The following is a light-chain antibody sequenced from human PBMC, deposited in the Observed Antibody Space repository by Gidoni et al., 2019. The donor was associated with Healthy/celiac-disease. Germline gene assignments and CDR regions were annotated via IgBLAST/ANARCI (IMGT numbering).Light chain of an antibody. CDR2: GAS. CDR3: QQYGSSPYT. Sequence: DIVFTQSPGTLSLSPGETATPPCRASQSVSSSYLAWYQQKPGQAPRLLIYGASSRATGIPDRFSGSGSGTDFTLTISRLEPEDFAVYYCQQYGSSPYTFGQGTKLEIK. J-gene: IGKJ2*01. CDR1: QSVSSSY. V-gene: IGKV3-20*01.